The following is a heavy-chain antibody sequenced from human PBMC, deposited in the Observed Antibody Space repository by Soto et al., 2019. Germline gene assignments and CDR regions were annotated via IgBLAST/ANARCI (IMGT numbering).Heavy chain of an antibody. CDR3: ARQGVALELDF. CDR1: GFTFSDHY. J-gene: IGHJ4*02. CDR2: IRNRAQSYTT. V-gene: IGHV3-72*01. D-gene: IGHD2-21*01. Sequence: GESLRLSCAASGFTFSDHYIDWVRQAPGKGLEWVGRIRNRAQSYTTDYVPPVKGRFSISRDDSQNSVHLQMNSLRTEDTAVYYCARQGVALELDFWGQGTLVTVSS.